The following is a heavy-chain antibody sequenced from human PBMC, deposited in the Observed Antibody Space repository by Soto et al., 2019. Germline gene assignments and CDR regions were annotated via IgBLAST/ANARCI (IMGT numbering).Heavy chain of an antibody. J-gene: IGHJ3*02. CDR2: IYHSGST. V-gene: IGHV4-30-2*01. D-gene: IGHD1-7*01. Sequence: SETLSLTCAVSGGSISSGGYSWSWIRQPPGKGLEWIGYIYHSGSTYYNPSLKSRVTISVDRSKNQFSLKLSSVTAADTAVYYCARVVAGTTPRGAFDIWGQGTMVTVSS. CDR3: ARVVAGTTPRGAFDI. CDR1: GGSISSGGYS.